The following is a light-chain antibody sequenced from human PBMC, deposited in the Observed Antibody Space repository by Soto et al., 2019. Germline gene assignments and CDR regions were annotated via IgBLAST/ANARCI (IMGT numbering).Light chain of an antibody. Sequence: QSALTQPRSVSGSPGQSVTISCTGTSSDVGGYNYVSWYQQHPGKVPKLMISEVSKRPSGVSNRFSGSKSGNTASLTISGLQAEDEADYYCSSYTTTYSVVFGEGTQLTVL. V-gene: IGLV2-11*01. CDR2: EVS. CDR3: SSYTTTYSVV. J-gene: IGLJ2*01. CDR1: SSDVGGYNY.